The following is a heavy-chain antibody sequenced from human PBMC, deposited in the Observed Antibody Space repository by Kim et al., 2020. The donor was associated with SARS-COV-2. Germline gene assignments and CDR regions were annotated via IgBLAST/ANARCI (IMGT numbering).Heavy chain of an antibody. V-gene: IGHV3-23*01. CDR3: AKSRSTVVVAATNY. CDR2: ISAGGGGT. CDR1: GFTFSSYA. D-gene: IGHD2-15*01. J-gene: IGHJ4*02. Sequence: GGSLRLSCAASGFTFSSYAMSWVRQAPGKGLEWVSGISAGGGGTYYTDSVKGRFTISRDNSKNTLYLQMNSLRAEDTAVYYCAKSRSTVVVAATNYWGQGTLVTVSS.